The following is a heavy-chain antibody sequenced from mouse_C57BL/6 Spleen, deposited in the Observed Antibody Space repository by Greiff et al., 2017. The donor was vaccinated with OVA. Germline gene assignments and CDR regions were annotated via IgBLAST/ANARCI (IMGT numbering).Heavy chain of an antibody. V-gene: IGHV1-69*01. J-gene: IGHJ4*01. CDR1: GYTFTSYW. CDR3: ARSPAYYSNYAYAMDY. Sequence: QVQLQQPGAELVMPGASVKLSCKASGYTFTSYWMHWVKQRPGQGLEWIGEIDPSDSYTNYNQKFKGKSTLTVDKSSSTAYMQLSSLTSEDSAVYYCARSPAYYSNYAYAMDYWGQGTSVTVSS. CDR2: IDPSDSYT. D-gene: IGHD2-5*01.